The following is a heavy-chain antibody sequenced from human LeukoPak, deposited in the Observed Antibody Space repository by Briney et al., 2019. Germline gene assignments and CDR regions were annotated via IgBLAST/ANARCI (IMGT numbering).Heavy chain of an antibody. V-gene: IGHV4-61*05. CDR2: IYYSGST. CDR1: GGSISSSSYY. J-gene: IGHJ4*02. CDR3: ARQYDFWSGLFDY. D-gene: IGHD3-3*01. Sequence: SETLSLTCTVSGGSISSSSYYWGWIRQPPGKGLEWIGYIYYSGSTSYNPSLKSRVTTSVDTSKNQFSLKLTSVTAADTAVYYCARQYDFWSGLFDYWGQGTLVTVSS.